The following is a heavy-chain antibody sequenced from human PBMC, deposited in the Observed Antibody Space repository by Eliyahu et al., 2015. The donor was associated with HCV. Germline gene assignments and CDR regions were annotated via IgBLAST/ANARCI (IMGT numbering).Heavy chain of an antibody. CDR2: IRGXSANT. CDR3: AKDSKSDGYYWFEGN. J-gene: IGHJ4*02. V-gene: IGHV3-23*01. Sequence: EVQLLESGGGLVXPGGSLRLSCAXXGFXFXXYAMSWXRQAXGGGLEWVSAIRGXSANTYYADSVKGRFTISRDNSKNTLYLQMNSLRAEDTAVYYCAKDSKSDGYYWFEGNWGQGTLVTVSS. CDR1: GFXFXXYA. D-gene: IGHD3-3*01.